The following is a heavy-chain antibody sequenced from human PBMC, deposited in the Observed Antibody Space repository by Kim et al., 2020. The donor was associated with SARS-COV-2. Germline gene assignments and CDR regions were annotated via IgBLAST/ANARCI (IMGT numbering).Heavy chain of an antibody. CDR3: ARINHYYDSSGYSDY. Sequence: ASVKVSCTASGYTFTSYYMHWVRQAPGQGLEWMGIINPSGGSTSYAQKFQGRVTMTRDTSTSTVYMELSSLRSEDTAVYYCARINHYYDSSGYSDYWGQGTLVTVSS. CDR2: INPSGGST. CDR1: GYTFTSYY. J-gene: IGHJ4*02. D-gene: IGHD3-22*01. V-gene: IGHV1-46*01.